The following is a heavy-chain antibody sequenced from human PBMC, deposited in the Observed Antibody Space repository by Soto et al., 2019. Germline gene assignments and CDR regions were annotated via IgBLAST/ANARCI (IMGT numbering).Heavy chain of an antibody. V-gene: IGHV3-15*01. J-gene: IGHJ4*02. CDR2: IKSKTDGGTT. CDR1: GFRFSDAW. D-gene: IGHD3-22*01. CDR3: TTDRSSLRYYYDSSGYYYFDY. Sequence: GGSLRLSCAASGFRFSDAWMTWVRQAPGKGLEWVGRIKSKTDGGTTDYAAPVKGRFTISRDDSKNTLYLQMNSLKTEDTAVYYCTTDRSSLRYYYDSSGYYYFDYWGQGTLVTVSS.